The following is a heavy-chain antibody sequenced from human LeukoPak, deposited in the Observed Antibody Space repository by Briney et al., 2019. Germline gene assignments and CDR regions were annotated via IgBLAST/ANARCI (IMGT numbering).Heavy chain of an antibody. V-gene: IGHV1-18*04. D-gene: IGHD2-15*01. CDR3: ARGCSGGSCYSDYGMDV. J-gene: IGHJ6*02. Sequence: ASVKVSCKASGYTFTGYQMHWVRQAPGQGLEWMGWISAYNGNTNYAQKLQGRVTMTTDTSTSTAYMELRSLRSDDTAVYYCARGCSGGSCYSDYGMDVWGQGTSVTVSS. CDR1: GYTFTGYQ. CDR2: ISAYNGNT.